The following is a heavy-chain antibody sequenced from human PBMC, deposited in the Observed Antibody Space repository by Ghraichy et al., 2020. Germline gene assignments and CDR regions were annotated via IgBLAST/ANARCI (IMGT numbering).Heavy chain of an antibody. CDR3: ARDKSISRGYYYGMDV. Sequence: GGSLRLSCAASGFTFSSYGMHWVRQAPGKGLEWVAVIWYDGSNKYYADSVKGRFTISRDNSKNTLYLQMNSLRAEDTAVYYCARDKSISRGYYYGMDVWGQGTTVTVSS. J-gene: IGHJ6*02. CDR2: IWYDGSNK. D-gene: IGHD2-21*01. V-gene: IGHV3-33*01. CDR1: GFTFSSYG.